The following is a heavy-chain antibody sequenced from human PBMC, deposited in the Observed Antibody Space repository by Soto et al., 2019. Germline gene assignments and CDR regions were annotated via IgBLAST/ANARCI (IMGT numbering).Heavy chain of an antibody. J-gene: IGHJ4*02. CDR1: GFTFSSYS. Sequence: GGSLRLSCAASGFTFSSYSMNWVRQAPGKGLEWVSYISSSSTIYYADSVKGRFTISRDNAKNSLYLQMNSLRDEDTAVYYCARDGEQQLAPSFDNWGQGTLVTVSS. V-gene: IGHV3-48*02. CDR3: ARDGEQQLAPSFDN. D-gene: IGHD6-13*01. CDR2: ISSSSTI.